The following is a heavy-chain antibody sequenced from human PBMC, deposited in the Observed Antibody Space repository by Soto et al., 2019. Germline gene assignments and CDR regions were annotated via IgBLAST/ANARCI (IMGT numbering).Heavy chain of an antibody. D-gene: IGHD3-22*01. CDR3: AKTRLYDNNDYHRDGFDV. CDR1: GFPFWKYA. Sequence: LGGSLSLSCAATGFPFWKYAMSWVRQAPRKGLEWVAGISGSGAATYYADSVRGRFTVSRDNSKDTLVLQMNTLRAEDTALYYCAKTRLYDNNDYHRDGFDVWGPGTVVTVSS. J-gene: IGHJ3*01. V-gene: IGHV3-23*01. CDR2: ISGSGAAT.